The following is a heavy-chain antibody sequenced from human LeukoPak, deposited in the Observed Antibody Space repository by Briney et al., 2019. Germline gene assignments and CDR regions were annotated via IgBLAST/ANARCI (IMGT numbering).Heavy chain of an antibody. D-gene: IGHD3-22*01. CDR1: GGSFSGYY. V-gene: IGHV4-34*01. Sequence: PSETLSLTCAVYGGSFSGYYWSWIRQPPGKGLEWIGEINHSGSTNYNPSLKSRVTISVDTSKNQFSLKLSSVTAADTAVYYCARARDYYDSSGYYYGWYYFDYWGQGTLVTVSS. J-gene: IGHJ4*02. CDR3: ARARDYYDSSGYYYGWYYFDY. CDR2: INHSGST.